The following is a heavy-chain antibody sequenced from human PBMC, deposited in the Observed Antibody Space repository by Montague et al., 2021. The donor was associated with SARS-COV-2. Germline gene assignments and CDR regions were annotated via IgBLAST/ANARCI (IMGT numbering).Heavy chain of an antibody. Sequence: SLRLSCAASGFTFSSYAMSWVRQAPGKGLEWASAISGSGGSTYYADSVKGRFTISRDNSKNTLYLQMNSLRAEDTAVYYCAKRLIKNYQLLDYYYMDVWGKGTTVTVSS. J-gene: IGHJ6*03. D-gene: IGHD2-2*01. CDR3: AKRLIKNYQLLDYYYMDV. CDR2: ISGSGGST. V-gene: IGHV3-23*01. CDR1: GFTFSSYA.